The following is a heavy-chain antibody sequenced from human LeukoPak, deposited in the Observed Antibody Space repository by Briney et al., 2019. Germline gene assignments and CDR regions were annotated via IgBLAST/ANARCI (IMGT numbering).Heavy chain of an antibody. CDR1: GFTFSSYS. J-gene: IGHJ3*02. D-gene: IGHD4-17*01. V-gene: IGHV3-23*01. CDR2: ISGSGCST. CDR3: AKDGDYGDSDDAFDI. Sequence: GGSLRLSCAASGFTFSSYSMNWVRQAPGKGLEGVSAISGSGCSTYYADSVKGRFTISRDNSKNTLYLQMNSLRAADTAVYYCAKDGDYGDSDDAFDIWGQGTMVTVSS.